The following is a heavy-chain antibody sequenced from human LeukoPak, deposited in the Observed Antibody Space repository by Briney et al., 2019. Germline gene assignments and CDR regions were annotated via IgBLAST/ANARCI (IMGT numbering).Heavy chain of an antibody. CDR3: TPGSYYSRPGFDP. CDR1: GITLSNYA. D-gene: IGHD1-26*01. CDR2: ISESGGST. Sequence: GGSLRLSCVVSGITLSNYAMSWVRQAPGKGLEWVSGISESGGSTKYADSVKGRFTISRDNSLNTVYLQMNSLRAEDTAVYYCTPGSYYSRPGFDPWGQGTLVTVSS. V-gene: IGHV3-23*01. J-gene: IGHJ5*02.